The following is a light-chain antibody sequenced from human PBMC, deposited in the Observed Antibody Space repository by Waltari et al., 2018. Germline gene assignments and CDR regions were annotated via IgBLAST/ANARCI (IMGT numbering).Light chain of an antibody. Sequence: DIQMTQSPSSLSASVGDRVTITCRTSQTISSYVNWYQQKPGKAPEVLIFAASSLQRVVPSRFSCSGSGTAFTLTITSLQPEDFATYYCQQTYTLPPWTFGQGTKVEFK. J-gene: IGKJ1*01. CDR2: AAS. V-gene: IGKV1-39*01. CDR1: QTISSY. CDR3: QQTYTLPPWT.